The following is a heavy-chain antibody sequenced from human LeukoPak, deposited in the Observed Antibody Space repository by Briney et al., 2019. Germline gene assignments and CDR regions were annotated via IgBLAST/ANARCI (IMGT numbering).Heavy chain of an antibody. Sequence: GGSLRLSCAASEFSFSSYWMGWVRQAPGKGLEWVANIKPDGSEKNYVDSVKGRFTISRDNAKNTLYLQMNSLRAEDTAVYYCARAGTGNRNAFDIWGQGTMVTVSS. CDR3: ARAGTGNRNAFDI. CDR2: IKPDGSEK. V-gene: IGHV3-7*01. CDR1: EFSFSSYW. J-gene: IGHJ3*02. D-gene: IGHD3/OR15-3a*01.